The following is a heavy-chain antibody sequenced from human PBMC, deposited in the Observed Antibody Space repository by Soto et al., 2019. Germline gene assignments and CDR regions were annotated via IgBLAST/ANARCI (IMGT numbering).Heavy chain of an antibody. CDR1: GGSISSYY. CDR2: IYYSRST. CDR3: ARSSGSYLYYYHGMDV. J-gene: IGHJ6*02. D-gene: IGHD1-26*01. Sequence: PSEPLSLPCTDSGGSISSYYWSWIRQPPGKGLTRIGYIYYSRSTNYTPSPKSRVTISVDTSKNQFSLKLSSVTAADTAVYYCARSSGSYLYYYHGMDVWGQGTTVTVSS. V-gene: IGHV4-59*01.